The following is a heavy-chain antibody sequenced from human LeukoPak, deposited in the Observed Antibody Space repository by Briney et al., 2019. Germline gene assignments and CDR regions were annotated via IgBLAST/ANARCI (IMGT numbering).Heavy chain of an antibody. J-gene: IGHJ4*02. CDR3: ARMPRDSSGWYY. Sequence: GGSLRLSCAASGFTFSSYSMNWVRQAPGKGLEWVSSISSSSSYIYYADSVKGRFTISRDNAKNSLYLQMNSLRAEDTAVYYCARMPRDSSGWYYWGQGTLVTVSS. V-gene: IGHV3-21*01. CDR1: GFTFSSYS. CDR2: ISSSSSYI. D-gene: IGHD6-19*01.